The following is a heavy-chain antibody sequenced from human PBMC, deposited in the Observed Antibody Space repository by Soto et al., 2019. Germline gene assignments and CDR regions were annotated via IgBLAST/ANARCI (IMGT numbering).Heavy chain of an antibody. CDR2: INPNSGGT. CDR3: ARDSERSFSYGMDV. D-gene: IGHD1-26*01. J-gene: IGHJ6*02. Sequence: ASVKVSCKASGYTFTGYYMHWVRQAPGQGLEWMGWINPNSGGTNYAQKFQGWVTMTRDTSISTAYMELSRLRSDDTAVYYCARDSERSFSYGMDVWGQGTTVTVSS. CDR1: GYTFTGYY. V-gene: IGHV1-2*04.